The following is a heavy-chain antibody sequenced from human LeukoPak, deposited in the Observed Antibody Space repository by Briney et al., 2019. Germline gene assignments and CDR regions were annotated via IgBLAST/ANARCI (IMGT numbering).Heavy chain of an antibody. Sequence: SETLSLTCAVYGGSFSGYYRSWIRQPPGKGLEWIGGINHSGSTNYNPSLKSRVTISVDTSKNQFSLKLSSVTAADTAVYYCARGALGWRPGGLDYWGQGTLVTVSS. V-gene: IGHV4-34*01. CDR1: GGSFSGYY. D-gene: IGHD4-23*01. CDR3: ARGALGWRPGGLDY. J-gene: IGHJ4*02. CDR2: INHSGST.